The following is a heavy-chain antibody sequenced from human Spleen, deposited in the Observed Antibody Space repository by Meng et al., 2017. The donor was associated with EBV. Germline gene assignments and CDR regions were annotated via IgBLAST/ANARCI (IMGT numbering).Heavy chain of an antibody. CDR1: VGPLARDV. J-gene: IGHJ5*02. CDR2: VVPILDSA. V-gene: IGHV1-69*06. CDR3: ARAGYNIHYPPVGP. Sequence: GQVVEYGAWVKQPRSPVKGSCTSAVGPLARDVISWVRQAPGRRLEWLGGVVPILDSAHYAQKFQGRVTITADKSTNTVYMELSSLRSDDTAVYYCARAGYNIHYPPVGPWGQGTLVTVSS. D-gene: IGHD1-14*01.